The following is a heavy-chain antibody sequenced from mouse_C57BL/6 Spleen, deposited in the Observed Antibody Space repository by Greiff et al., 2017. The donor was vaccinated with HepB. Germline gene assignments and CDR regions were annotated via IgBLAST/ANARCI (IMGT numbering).Heavy chain of an antibody. D-gene: IGHD2-1*01. CDR1: GYTFTSYW. Sequence: VQLQQPGAELVKPGASVKMSCKASGYTFTSYWITWVKQRPGQGLEWIGDIYPGSGSTNYNEKFKSKATLTVDTSSSTAYMQLSSLTSEDSAVYYCARGGYYGNYGWFAYWGQGTLVTVSA. V-gene: IGHV1-55*01. CDR2: IYPGSGST. CDR3: ARGGYYGNYGWFAY. J-gene: IGHJ3*01.